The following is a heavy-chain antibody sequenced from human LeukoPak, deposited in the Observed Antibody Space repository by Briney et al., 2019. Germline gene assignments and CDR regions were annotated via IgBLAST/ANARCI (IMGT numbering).Heavy chain of an antibody. V-gene: IGHV4-34*01. CDR2: VNHGGST. Sequence: SETLSLTCAVYGGSFSGYYWSWIRQPPGKGLEWIGEVNHGGSTNYNPSLKSRPTISADTSKNQFSLKLSSVTAADTAVYYCAREGKDIVVVPAAMRYYYYMDVWGKGTTVTISS. J-gene: IGHJ6*03. D-gene: IGHD2-2*01. CDR3: AREGKDIVVVPAAMRYYYYMDV. CDR1: GGSFSGYY.